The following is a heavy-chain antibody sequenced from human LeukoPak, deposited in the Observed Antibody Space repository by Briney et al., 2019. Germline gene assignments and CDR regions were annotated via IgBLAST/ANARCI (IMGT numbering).Heavy chain of an antibody. CDR2: TSGDGRNI. J-gene: IGHJ3*01. CDR3: AKETPVWGVGGL. V-gene: IGHV3-23*01. CDR1: GSTFSTSA. D-gene: IGHD3-10*01. Sequence: GGSLRLSCAASGSTFSTSAMAWVRQVPGKGLEWVSSTSGDGRNIFYADFVRGRFTISRDNSKNTLYLQMNNLRADDTAVYFCAKETPVWGVGGLWGRGTKVTVSS.